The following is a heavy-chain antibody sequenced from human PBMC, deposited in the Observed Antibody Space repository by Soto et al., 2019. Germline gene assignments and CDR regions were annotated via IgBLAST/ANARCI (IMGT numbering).Heavy chain of an antibody. D-gene: IGHD6-19*01. CDR2: IKQDGSEK. Sequence: PGGSLRLSCAASGFTFSSYWMSWVRQAPGKGLEWVANIKQDGSEKYYVDSVKGRFTISRDNAKNSLYLQMNSLRAEDTAVYYCARRADYYYYYMDVWGKGTTVTVSS. J-gene: IGHJ6*03. V-gene: IGHV3-7*01. CDR1: GFTFSSYW. CDR3: ARRADYYYYYMDV.